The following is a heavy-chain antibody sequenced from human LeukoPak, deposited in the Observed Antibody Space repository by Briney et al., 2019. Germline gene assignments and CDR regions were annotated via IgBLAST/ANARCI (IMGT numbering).Heavy chain of an antibody. CDR2: IRYDGSNK. Sequence: PGGSLRLSCAASGFTFDAYGMHWVRQAPGKGLEWVAFIRYDGSNKYYADSVKGRFTISRDNSKNTLYLQTNSLRAEDTAVYYCAKDLSAATTSAFDIWGQGTMVTVSS. J-gene: IGHJ3*02. CDR3: AKDLSAATTSAFDI. V-gene: IGHV3-30*02. D-gene: IGHD6-13*01. CDR1: GFTFDAYG.